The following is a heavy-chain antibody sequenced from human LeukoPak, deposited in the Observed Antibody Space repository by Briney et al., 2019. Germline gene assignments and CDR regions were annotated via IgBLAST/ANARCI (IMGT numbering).Heavy chain of an antibody. CDR3: ARSYCDSSGYLDY. V-gene: IGHV1-69*04. CDR2: IIPIFGIA. CDR1: GGTFSSYA. D-gene: IGHD3-22*01. J-gene: IGHJ4*02. Sequence: SVKVSCKASGGTFSSYAISWVRQAPGQGLEWMGRIIPIFGIANYAQKFQGRVTITADKSTSTAYMELSSLRSEDTAVYYCARSYCDSSGYLDYWGQGTLVTVSS.